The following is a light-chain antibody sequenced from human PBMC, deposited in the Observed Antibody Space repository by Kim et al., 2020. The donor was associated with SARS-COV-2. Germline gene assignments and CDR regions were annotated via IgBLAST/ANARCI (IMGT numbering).Light chain of an antibody. V-gene: IGKV1-9*01. CDR2: TAS. J-gene: IGKJ2*01. CDR1: QGISSY. CDR3: QQVNDYPHT. Sequence: IQLTQSPSSLSASVGDSVTITCRAGQGISSYLAWYQQNPGKAPKLLIHTASTLHSGVPSRFSGRGSGTDFTLTISSLQPEDFATYYCQQVNDYPHTFGQGTKLEI.